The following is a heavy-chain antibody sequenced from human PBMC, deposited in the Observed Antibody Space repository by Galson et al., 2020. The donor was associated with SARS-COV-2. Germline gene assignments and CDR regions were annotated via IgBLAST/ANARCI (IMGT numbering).Heavy chain of an antibody. CDR3: SADSAERGVGEFDY. CDR2: IKSKNDGGTT. CDR1: GFIFRNAW. Sequence: GESLKISCAASGFIFRNAWMSWVRQAPGEGLEWVAVIKSKNDGGTTDYVAPVKGRFTISRDDSKNTLYLQMNNLKAEDTAIYYCSADSAERGVGEFDYWGQGTPVTVSS. D-gene: IGHD3-10*01. J-gene: IGHJ4*02. V-gene: IGHV3-15*01.